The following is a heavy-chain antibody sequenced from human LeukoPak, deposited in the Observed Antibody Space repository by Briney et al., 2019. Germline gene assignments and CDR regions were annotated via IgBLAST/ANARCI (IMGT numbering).Heavy chain of an antibody. CDR2: INPNSGGT. J-gene: IGHJ3*02. V-gene: IGHV1-2*02. D-gene: IGHD3-10*01. Sequence: GSSVKVSRQTSGYTFTAHHMHWVRQAPGQGLEWMGWINPNSGGTNYAQTFQGRVSMTRDTSTNTAYMELSRLTSDDTAVYYCARDLRWNYSYQSFDIWGQGTMLSLSS. CDR3: ARDLRWNYSYQSFDI. CDR1: GYTFTAHH.